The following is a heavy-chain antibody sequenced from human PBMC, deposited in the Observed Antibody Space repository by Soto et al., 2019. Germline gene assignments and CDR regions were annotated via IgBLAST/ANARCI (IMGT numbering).Heavy chain of an antibody. V-gene: IGHV3-33*01. CDR2: IWYDGSNK. Sequence: GGSLRLSCAASGFTFSSYGMHWVRQAPGKGLEWVAVIWYDGSNKYYADSVKGRFTISRDNSKNTLYLQMNSLRAEDTAVYYCARGVSSGGSYRDPYYFDYWGQGTLVTVSS. CDR1: GFTFSSYG. J-gene: IGHJ4*02. CDR3: ARGVSSGGSYRDPYYFDY. D-gene: IGHD2-15*01.